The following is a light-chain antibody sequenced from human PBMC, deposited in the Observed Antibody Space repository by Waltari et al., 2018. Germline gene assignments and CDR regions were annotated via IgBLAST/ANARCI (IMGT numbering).Light chain of an antibody. J-gene: IGKJ3*01. CDR1: QRISSY. Sequence: DIEMTQSPSSLSASVEDRVTITCRASQRISSYLNWYQQKPRTAPKLLIYAASSLQSGVPSRFSGSGSGTDFTLTIRSLQPEDFATYSCQQSYSTPRTFGPGTKVDIK. CDR2: AAS. V-gene: IGKV1-39*01. CDR3: QQSYSTPRT.